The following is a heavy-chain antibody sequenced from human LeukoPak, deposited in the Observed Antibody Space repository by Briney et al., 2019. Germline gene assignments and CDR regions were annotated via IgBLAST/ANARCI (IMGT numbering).Heavy chain of an antibody. D-gene: IGHD1-26*01. J-gene: IGHJ3*02. CDR3: ASGGWELQSDAFDI. Sequence: PGGSLRLSCAASGFTFSDYYMSWIRQAPGKGLEWVSYISSSGSTIYYADSVKGRFTISRDNAKNSLYLQMNSLRAEDTAVYYCASGGWELQSDAFDIWGQGTMVTVSS. CDR2: ISSSGSTI. V-gene: IGHV3-11*01. CDR1: GFTFSDYY.